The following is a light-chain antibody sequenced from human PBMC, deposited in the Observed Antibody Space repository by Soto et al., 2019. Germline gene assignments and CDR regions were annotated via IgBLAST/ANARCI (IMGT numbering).Light chain of an antibody. V-gene: IGLV6-57*04. CDR3: QSYQSGNVV. CDR1: SGSIASNY. Sequence: NFMLTQPHSVSESPGKTVTISCTRSSGSIASNYVQWYQQRPGSAPTPVIYEDNERPSGVPDRFSGSIDSSSNSASLTISGLKTEDEADYYCQSYQSGNVVFGGGTKVTVL. J-gene: IGLJ2*01. CDR2: EDN.